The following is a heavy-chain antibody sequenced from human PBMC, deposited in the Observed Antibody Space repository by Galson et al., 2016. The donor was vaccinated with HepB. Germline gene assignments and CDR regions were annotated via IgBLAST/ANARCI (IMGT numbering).Heavy chain of an antibody. J-gene: IGHJ6*02. V-gene: IGHV1-69*13. CDR2: IIPIFATA. D-gene: IGHD6-6*01. Sequence: SVKVSCKAPGGTLSTYAFNWVRQAPGQGLEWMGGIIPIFATATYAQKFQGRVTITADEFTSTVHMELSSLRSEDTAVYYCARVIRDSSSSSYHYYGMDVWGQGTTVTVSS. CDR3: ARVIRDSSSSSYHYYGMDV. CDR1: GGTLSTYA.